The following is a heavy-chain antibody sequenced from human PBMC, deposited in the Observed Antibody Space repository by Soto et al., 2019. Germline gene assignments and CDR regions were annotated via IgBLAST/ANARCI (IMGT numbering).Heavy chain of an antibody. CDR2: IYPGDSDT. Sequence: PGESLKISCTGSGYSFTSYWIGWVRQMPGKGLECMGIIYPGDSDTRYSPSFQGQVAISADNSISTAYLQWSSLKASDTAMYYCASGLRPGIALALRAFDISGQGTIVTVSS. J-gene: IGHJ3*02. CDR3: ASGLRPGIALALRAFDI. D-gene: IGHD6-19*01. CDR1: GYSFTSYW. V-gene: IGHV5-51*01.